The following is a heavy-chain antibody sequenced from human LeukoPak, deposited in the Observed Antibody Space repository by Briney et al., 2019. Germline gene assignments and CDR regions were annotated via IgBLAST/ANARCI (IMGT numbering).Heavy chain of an antibody. CDR1: GITFSTYA. CDR3: ARAQSDSSGYYYVGDY. D-gene: IGHD3-22*01. V-gene: IGHV3-72*01. J-gene: IGHJ4*02. Sequence: GGSLRLSCAASGITFSTYAFSWVRQAPGQGLEWVARTRKKAKGYTTEYAASVKGRFTISRDDSKNSVDLQMNSLITEDTAVYYCARAQSDSSGYYYVGDYWGQGTLVTVSS. CDR2: TRKKAKGYTT.